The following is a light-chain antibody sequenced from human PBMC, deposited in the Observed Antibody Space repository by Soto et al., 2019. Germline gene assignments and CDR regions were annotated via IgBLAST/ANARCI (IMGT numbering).Light chain of an antibody. Sequence: QAVVTQEPSFSVSPGRTVTLTCGLSSGSVSTSYYPSWYQQTPGQAPRTLIYNTNTRSSGVPDRFSGSTLGNKAALTITGAQADDESDYYCVLYMGSGISVFGGGTKLTVL. J-gene: IGLJ3*02. V-gene: IGLV8-61*01. CDR1: SGSVSTSYY. CDR3: VLYMGSGISV. CDR2: NTN.